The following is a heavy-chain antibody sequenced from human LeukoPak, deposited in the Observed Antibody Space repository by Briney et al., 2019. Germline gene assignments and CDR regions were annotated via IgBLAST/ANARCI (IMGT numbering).Heavy chain of an antibody. CDR1: GFTFSSYA. D-gene: IGHD2-2*01. J-gene: IGHJ5*02. Sequence: GRSLRLSCAASGFTFSSYAMHWVRQAPGKGLEWVAVISYDGSNKYYADSMKGRFTISRDNSKNTLSLQMNSLRAEDTAVYYCARTGVCSSTCCYHNWFDPWGQGTLVTVSS. V-gene: IGHV3-30*04. CDR3: ARTGVCSSTCCYHNWFDP. CDR2: ISYDGSNK.